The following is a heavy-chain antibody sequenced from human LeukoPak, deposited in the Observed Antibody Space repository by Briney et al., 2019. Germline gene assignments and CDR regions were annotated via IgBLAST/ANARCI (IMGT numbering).Heavy chain of an antibody. CDR2: ISSSSSYI. V-gene: IGHV3-21*01. CDR1: GFTFSSYS. D-gene: IGHD3-10*01. Sequence: GGSLRLSCAASGFTFSSYSMNWVRQAPGKGLEWVSSISSSSSYIYYADSVKGRFTISRDNAKNSLYLQMNSLRAEDTAVYYCARDYATELPHSFYYMDVWGKGTTVTVSS. CDR3: ARDYATELPHSFYYMDV. J-gene: IGHJ6*03.